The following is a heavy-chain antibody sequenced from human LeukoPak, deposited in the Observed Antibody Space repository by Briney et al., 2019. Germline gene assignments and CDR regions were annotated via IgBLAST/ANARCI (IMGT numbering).Heavy chain of an antibody. J-gene: IGHJ5*02. CDR3: ARQLAAAAFDP. CDR1: GYSFTTYW. V-gene: IGHV5-51*01. CDR2: IYPGDSDT. D-gene: IGHD6-13*01. Sequence: GESLKISCKGSGYSFTTYWIGWVRQMPGKGLEWMGIIYPGDSDTRYSPSFQGQVTISADKSINTAYLQWSSLKASDTAVYYCARQLAAAAFDPWGQGTLVTVSS.